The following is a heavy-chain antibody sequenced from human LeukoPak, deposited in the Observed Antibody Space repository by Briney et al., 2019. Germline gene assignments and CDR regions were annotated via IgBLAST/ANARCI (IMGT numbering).Heavy chain of an antibody. CDR2: ISYDGSNK. D-gene: IGHD6-13*01. V-gene: IGHV3-30*03. CDR1: GFTFSSYG. CDR3: AREGAAAGSGYYFDY. J-gene: IGHJ4*02. Sequence: GGSLRLSCAASGFTFSSYGMHWVRQAPGKGLEWVAVISYDGSNKYYADSVKGRFTISRDNSKNTLYLQMNSLRAEDTAVYYCAREGAAAGSGYYFDYWGQGTLVAVSS.